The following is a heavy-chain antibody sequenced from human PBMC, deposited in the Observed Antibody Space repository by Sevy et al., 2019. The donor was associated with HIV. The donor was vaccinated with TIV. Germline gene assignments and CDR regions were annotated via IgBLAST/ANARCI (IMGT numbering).Heavy chain of an antibody. CDR2: ISAYNGNT. V-gene: IGHV1-18*01. D-gene: IGHD6-19*01. J-gene: IGHJ4*02. Sequence: ASVKVSCKASGYTFTSYGISWVRQAPGQGLEWMGWISAYNGNTNYAQKLQGRVTMTTDTSTSTAYMELRSLRSDDTAVYYCARVTSIAVAGPFDYWGQGTLVTVSS. CDR3: ARVTSIAVAGPFDY. CDR1: GYTFTSYG.